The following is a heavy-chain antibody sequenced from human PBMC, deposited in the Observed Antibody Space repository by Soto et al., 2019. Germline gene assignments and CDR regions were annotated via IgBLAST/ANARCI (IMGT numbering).Heavy chain of an antibody. CDR2: TYYGSKWFH. CDR3: ARGNALDV. V-gene: IGHV6-1*01. D-gene: IGHD3-10*01. CDR1: GDSVSSDITS. Sequence: SQTLSLTCAISGDSVSSDITSWNWIRQSPSRGLEWLGWTYYGSKWFHDYAASVKSRITINPDTSKNPFPLELNSMTPEDTAVYYGARGNALDVWGQGT. J-gene: IGHJ3*01.